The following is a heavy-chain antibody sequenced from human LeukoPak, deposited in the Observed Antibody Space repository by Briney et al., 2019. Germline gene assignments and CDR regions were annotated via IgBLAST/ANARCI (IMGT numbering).Heavy chain of an antibody. CDR2: IYPGDSDT. V-gene: IGHV5-51*01. D-gene: IGHD3-22*01. J-gene: IGHJ4*02. CDR3: ARRGPDGDYERRSFDH. CDR1: GYSFTSYW. Sequence: GESLKISCKGSGYSFTSYWIGWVRQKEGKGLEWMGSIYPGDSDTRYSPSFEGQVTISVDKSINTAYLQWRGLKASDTAMYFCARRGPDGDYERRSFDHWGQGALVTVSS.